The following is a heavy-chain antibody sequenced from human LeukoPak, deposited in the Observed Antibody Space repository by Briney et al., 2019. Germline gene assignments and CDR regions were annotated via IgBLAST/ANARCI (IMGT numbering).Heavy chain of an antibody. CDR1: GYTFTSYD. V-gene: IGHV1-8*01. Sequence: GASVKVSCKASGYTFTSYDINWVRQATGQGLEWMGWMNTNSGNTGYAQKFQGRVTMTRNTSISTAYMELSSLRSEDTAVYYCGRIKSIAARPLGYWGQGTLVTVSS. D-gene: IGHD6-6*01. CDR2: MNTNSGNT. J-gene: IGHJ4*02. CDR3: GRIKSIAARPLGY.